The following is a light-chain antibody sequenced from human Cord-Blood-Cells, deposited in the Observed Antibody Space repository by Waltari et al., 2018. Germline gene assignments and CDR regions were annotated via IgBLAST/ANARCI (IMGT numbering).Light chain of an antibody. CDR1: ALPQQY. J-gene: IGLJ1*01. V-gene: IGLV3-25*03. CDR2: KDS. CDR3: QSADSSGTYYV. Sequence: SYELTQPPSVSVSPGQTARIPCAGDALPQQYASWYQQKPGQAPVLVIYKDSERPSGIPERFSGSSSGTTVTLTISGVQAEDEADYYCQSADSSGTYYVFGTGTKVTVL.